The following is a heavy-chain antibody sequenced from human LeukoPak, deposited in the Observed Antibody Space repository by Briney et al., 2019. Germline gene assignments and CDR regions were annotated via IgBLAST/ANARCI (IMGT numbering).Heavy chain of an antibody. D-gene: IGHD3-3*01. CDR1: EYTGIELS. CDR2: FDPEDGET. Sequence: ASVKVSCKLSEYTGIELSMHWVRQVPGKGLEWMGGFDPEDGETKYAQKFQGGVTMTEDTSTDTAYMELSRLTSEDTAVYYCATHTISGVVTYASLIWGRGTLVTVSS. V-gene: IGHV1-24*01. CDR3: ATHTISGVVTYASLI. J-gene: IGHJ3*02.